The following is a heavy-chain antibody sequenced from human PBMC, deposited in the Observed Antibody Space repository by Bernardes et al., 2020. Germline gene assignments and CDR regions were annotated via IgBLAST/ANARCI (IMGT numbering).Heavy chain of an antibody. Sequence: SETLSLTCTVSGGSISSSSYYWGWIRQPPGKGLEWIGSIYYSGSTYYNPSLKSRVTISVDTSKNQFSLKLSSVTAADTAVYYCARHYIVVVPAAMSFGWFDPWGQGTLVTVSS. J-gene: IGHJ5*02. CDR1: GGSISSSSYY. CDR2: IYYSGST. CDR3: ARHYIVVVPAAMSFGWFDP. V-gene: IGHV4-39*01. D-gene: IGHD2-2*01.